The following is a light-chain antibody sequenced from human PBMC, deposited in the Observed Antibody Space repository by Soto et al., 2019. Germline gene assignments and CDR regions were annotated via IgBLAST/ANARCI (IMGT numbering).Light chain of an antibody. CDR3: SSYTRSTTWV. V-gene: IGLV2-14*01. CDR2: EVS. J-gene: IGLJ3*02. CDR1: SSDVGGYNS. Sequence: QSVLTQPASVSGSPGQSITITCTGTSSDVGGYNSVSWYQQHPGKVPKLMIYEVSNRPSGVSNRLSGSKSGNTASLTISWPQAEDEGDYYCSSYTRSTTWVFGGGTKVTVL.